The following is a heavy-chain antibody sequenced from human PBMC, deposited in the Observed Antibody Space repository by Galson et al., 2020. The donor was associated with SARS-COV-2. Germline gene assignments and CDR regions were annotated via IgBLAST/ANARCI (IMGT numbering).Heavy chain of an antibody. Sequence: GGSLRLSCAASGFTFSSYNMNWVRQAPGMGLEWNSFISTASATIFYADSVTGRFTISRDNAKNSLYLQMNSLRDDDTAVYYCARELVAARYIGYWGQGTLVTVSS. CDR3: ARELVAARYIGY. CDR2: ISTASATI. CDR1: GFTFSSYN. V-gene: IGHV3-48*02. D-gene: IGHD6-6*01. J-gene: IGHJ4*02.